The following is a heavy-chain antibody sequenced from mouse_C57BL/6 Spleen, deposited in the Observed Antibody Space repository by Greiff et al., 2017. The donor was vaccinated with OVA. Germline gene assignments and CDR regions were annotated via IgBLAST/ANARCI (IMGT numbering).Heavy chain of an antibody. D-gene: IGHD1-1*01. J-gene: IGHJ3*01. V-gene: IGHV1-82*01. Sequence: QVQLQQSGPELVKPGASVKISCKASGYAFSSSWMNWVKQRPGKGLEWIGRIYPGDGDTNYNGKFKGKATLTADKSSSTAYMQLSSLTSEDSAVYFCANHYYYGSSHWFAYWGQGTLVTVSA. CDR3: ANHYYYGSSHWFAY. CDR1: GYAFSSSW. CDR2: IYPGDGDT.